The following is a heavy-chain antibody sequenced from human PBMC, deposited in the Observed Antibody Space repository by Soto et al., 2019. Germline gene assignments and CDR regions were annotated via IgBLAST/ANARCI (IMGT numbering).Heavy chain of an antibody. CDR1: GGTFSSYA. J-gene: IGHJ6*02. CDR2: ISPYNGRT. V-gene: IGHV1-18*01. D-gene: IGHD5-18*01. Sequence: ASVEVSCRASGGTFSSYAISWVRQVPGQGPEWMGWISPYNGRTNYAQSVKGRVVMTTDISTNTVYLELRSPRSDDSAIYYCGRCRTDSYAMDVWGQGTTVTVSS. CDR3: GRCRTDSYAMDV.